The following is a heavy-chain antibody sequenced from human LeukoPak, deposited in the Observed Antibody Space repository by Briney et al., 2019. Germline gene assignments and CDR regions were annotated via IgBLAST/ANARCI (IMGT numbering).Heavy chain of an antibody. V-gene: IGHV3-30*03. J-gene: IGHJ1*01. CDR3: AIPYYDFWSGYLGYFQH. Sequence: GRFTISRDNSKNTLYLQMNSLRAEDTAVYYCAIPYYDFWSGYLGYFQHWGQGTLVTVSS. D-gene: IGHD3-3*01.